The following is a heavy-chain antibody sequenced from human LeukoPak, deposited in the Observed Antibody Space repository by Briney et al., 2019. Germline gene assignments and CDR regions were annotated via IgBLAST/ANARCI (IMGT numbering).Heavy chain of an antibody. CDR2: INPNSGGT. J-gene: IGHJ6*02. CDR3: ARDIGGSILYYYYGMDV. V-gene: IGHV1-2*04. D-gene: IGHD3-10*01. Sequence: ASVKVSCKASGYTFTCYYMHWVRQAPGQGLEWMGWINPNSGGTNYAQKFQGWVTMTRDTSISTAYMELSRLRSDDTAVYYCARDIGGSILYYYYGMDVWGQGTTVTVSS. CDR1: GYTFTCYY.